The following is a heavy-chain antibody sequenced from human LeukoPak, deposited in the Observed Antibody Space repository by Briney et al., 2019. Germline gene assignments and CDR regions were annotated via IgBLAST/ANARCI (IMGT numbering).Heavy chain of an antibody. CDR2: ISYDGSNK. Sequence: GRSLRLSCAASGFTFSSYAMHWVRQAPGKGLEWVAVISYDGSNKYYADSVKGRFTISRDNSKNTLYLQMNSLRAEDTAVYYCARGHDILTGYRLGAFDYWGQGTLVTVSS. D-gene: IGHD3-9*01. J-gene: IGHJ4*02. V-gene: IGHV3-30*04. CDR3: ARGHDILTGYRLGAFDY. CDR1: GFTFSSYA.